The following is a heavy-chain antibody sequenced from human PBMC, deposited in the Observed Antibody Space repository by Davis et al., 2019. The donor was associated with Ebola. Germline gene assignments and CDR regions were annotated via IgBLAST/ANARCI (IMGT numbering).Heavy chain of an antibody. V-gene: IGHV1-2*06. D-gene: IGHD5-12*01. CDR1: GYTFTGYY. CDR3: ARGLGIVLSLTATSDFDY. Sequence: AASVTVSCQASGYTFTGYYMHWVRQAPGQGLEWMGRINPNRGGTNYAQKFQGRVTMTRDTSISPAYMELSRLRSDDTAVYYCARGLGIVLSLTATSDFDYWGQGTLVTVSS. J-gene: IGHJ4*02. CDR2: INPNRGGT.